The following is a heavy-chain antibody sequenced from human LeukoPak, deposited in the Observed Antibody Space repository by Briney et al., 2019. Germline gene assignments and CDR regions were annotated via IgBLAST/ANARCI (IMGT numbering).Heavy chain of an antibody. J-gene: IGHJ3*02. V-gene: IGHV4-34*01. CDR3: AKSNGYGLIDI. CDR2: INHSGST. Sequence: PSETLSLTCGVYGGSFSGYYWSWIRQAPGKGLEWIGEINHSGSTSYNPSLKSRVTISLDTSRNQFSLKLNSVTAADTAVYYCAKSNGYGLIDIWGQGTMVTVSS. CDR1: GGSFSGYY. D-gene: IGHD3-22*01.